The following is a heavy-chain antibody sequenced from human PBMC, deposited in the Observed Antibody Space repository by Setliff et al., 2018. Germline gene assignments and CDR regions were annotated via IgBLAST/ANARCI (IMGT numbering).Heavy chain of an antibody. CDR2: LYYSGGT. Sequence: SETLSLTCTVSGVSISRSSYYWGWIRQPPGKGLEWIGSLYYSGGTYYNPSLKSRVTISAETSKNQFSLKLTSVTAADTAVYYCARDGGYYYDSSGYYDFDYWGQGTLVTVSS. V-gene: IGHV4-39*07. D-gene: IGHD3-22*01. CDR3: ARDGGYYYDSSGYYDFDY. J-gene: IGHJ4*02. CDR1: GVSISRSSYY.